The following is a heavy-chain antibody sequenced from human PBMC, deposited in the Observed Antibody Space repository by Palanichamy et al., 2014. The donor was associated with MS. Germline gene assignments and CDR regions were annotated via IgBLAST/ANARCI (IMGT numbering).Heavy chain of an antibody. CDR3: VKGSVPIMMVVVNDAFDL. V-gene: IGHV3-30*02. CDR2: IRYDGSNE. Sequence: QVQLVESGGGAVQPGESLRLSCAASGFTFSSYAMHWVRQAPGKGLEWVAFIRYDGSNEYYGDYVKDRFSISRDNSKNKIYLQMNNLRPEDTAVYYCVKGSVPIMMVVVNDAFDLWGQGTVVTVSS. J-gene: IGHJ3*01. CDR1: GFTFSSYA. D-gene: IGHD3-22*01.